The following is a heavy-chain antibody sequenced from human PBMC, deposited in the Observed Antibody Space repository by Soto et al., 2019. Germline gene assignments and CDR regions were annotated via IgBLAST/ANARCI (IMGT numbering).Heavy chain of an antibody. CDR1: GGSIRNGDYY. V-gene: IGHV4-30-4*01. Sequence: PSETLSLTCTVSGGSIRNGDYYWGWIRQPPGKGLEWIGYVYYSGTTYSHPSLNSRVSISVEKSENQFSLRLTSVTAADTAVYYCVTVNLVGAAYYFDYWGPGTLVTVSS. CDR2: VYYSGTT. CDR3: VTVNLVGAAYYFDY. J-gene: IGHJ4*02. D-gene: IGHD1-26*01.